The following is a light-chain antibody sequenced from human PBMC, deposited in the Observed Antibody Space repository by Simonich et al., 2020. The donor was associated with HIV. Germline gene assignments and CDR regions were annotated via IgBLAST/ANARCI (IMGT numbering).Light chain of an antibody. Sequence: QSAQTQPASVSGSPGQSITISCTGPSNDIGGYNYLSWYQKHPGKAPKPIIHGVTKRPSGVSNRFSVSKSGNTASLTISGLQAEDEADYYCNSHTSGSSVVFGGGTKLTVL. CDR2: GVT. J-gene: IGLJ2*01. V-gene: IGLV2-14*01. CDR1: SNDIGGYNY. CDR3: NSHTSGSSVV.